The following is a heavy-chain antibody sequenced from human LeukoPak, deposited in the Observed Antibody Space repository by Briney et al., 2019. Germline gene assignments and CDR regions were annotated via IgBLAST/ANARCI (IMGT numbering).Heavy chain of an antibody. CDR3: AHASSAGRGDWFDP. D-gene: IGHD3-10*01. J-gene: IGHJ5*02. CDR2: IIPIFGTA. CDR1: GYTFTSYA. Sequence: ASVKVSCKASGYTFTSYAISWVRQAPGQGLEWMGGIIPIFGTANYAQKFQGRVTITADESTSTAYMELSSLRSEDTAVYYCAHASSAGRGDWFDPWGQGTLVTVSS. V-gene: IGHV1-69*13.